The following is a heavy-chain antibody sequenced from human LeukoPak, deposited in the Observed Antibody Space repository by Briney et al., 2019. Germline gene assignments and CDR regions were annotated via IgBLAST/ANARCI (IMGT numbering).Heavy chain of an antibody. CDR1: GFTFSSHG. CDR3: ARNLPSSFDS. J-gene: IGHJ4*02. Sequence: PGRSLRLSCAASGFTFSSHGMHWVRQAPGKGLEWVAVIWYDGSKRYYADSVKGRFTISRDDSKNTLYLQMNSLRDEDTAIYYCARNLPSSFDSWAQGTLVTVSS. CDR2: IWYDGSKR. V-gene: IGHV3-33*01.